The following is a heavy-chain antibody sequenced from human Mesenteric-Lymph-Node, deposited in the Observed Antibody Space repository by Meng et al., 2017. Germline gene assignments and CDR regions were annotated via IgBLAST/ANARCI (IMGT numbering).Heavy chain of an antibody. CDR3: ARVTLELERRPFDY. J-gene: IGHJ4*02. CDR1: GGVFSGYQ. Sequence: QVRSTEWGAGHLKPSEALSLTWPGYGGVFSGYQWSWIRPPPGKGLEWIGEINHSGSNNYNPSLKSRVTISVDTSKNQFSLKLSFVTAADTAVYYCARVTLELERRPFDYWGQGTLVTVSS. CDR2: INHSGSN. D-gene: IGHD1-1*01. V-gene: IGHV4-34*02.